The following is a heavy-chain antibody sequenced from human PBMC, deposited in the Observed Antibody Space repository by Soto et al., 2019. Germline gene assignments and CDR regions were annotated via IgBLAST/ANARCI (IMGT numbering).Heavy chain of an antibody. D-gene: IGHD7-27*01. CDR1: GGSISSYY. CDR3: AGTNWDSPFDY. V-gene: IGHV4-59*01. Sequence: SETLSLTCTVSGGSISSYYWSWIRQPPGKGLEWIGYIYYSGSTNYNPSPKSRVTISVDTSKNQFSLKLSSVTAADTAVYYCAGTNWDSPFDYWGQGTLVTVSS. CDR2: IYYSGST. J-gene: IGHJ4*02.